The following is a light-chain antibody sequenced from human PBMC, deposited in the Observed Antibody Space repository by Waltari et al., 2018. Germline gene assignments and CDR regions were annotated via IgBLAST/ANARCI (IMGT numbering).Light chain of an antibody. CDR3: GTWDSDLDAGV. CDR1: SSNVGNNY. CDR2: EHN. J-gene: IGLJ2*01. V-gene: IGLV1-51*02. Sequence: QSVFTQPPSVSAAPGQEVTISCSGGSSNVGNNYVYWYQQLPGTAPKLLIYEHNKRPSGIPDRFSGSKSGTSATLGITGLQTGDEAVYYCGTWDSDLDAGVFGGGTKVTVL.